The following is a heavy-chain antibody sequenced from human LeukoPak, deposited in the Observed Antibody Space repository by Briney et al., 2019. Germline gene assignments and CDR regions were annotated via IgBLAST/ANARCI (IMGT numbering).Heavy chain of an antibody. Sequence: GGSLRLSCAASGFSLSTYQMNWVRQAPGKGLEWVSHISSAGNTEYCADAVRGRFTMSRDNAKNSLYLQMNSLRAEDTAVYYCARDTLNGPFVISLDYWGQGALVTVSS. CDR3: ARDTLNGPFVISLDY. D-gene: IGHD3-9*01. V-gene: IGHV3-48*03. CDR2: ISSAGNTE. CDR1: GFSLSTYQ. J-gene: IGHJ4*02.